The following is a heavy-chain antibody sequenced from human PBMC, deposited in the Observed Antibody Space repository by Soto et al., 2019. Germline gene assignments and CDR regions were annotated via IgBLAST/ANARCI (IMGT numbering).Heavy chain of an antibody. J-gene: IGHJ4*02. V-gene: IGHV4-59*12. Sequence: ASETLSLTCTVSGGSISSYYWSWIRQPPGKDLEWIGHMHHSGRTHYNPSLKSRVAVSVDTSKNQFSLYLNSVTAADTAVYYCARWVEVSLDYFDSWGQGIPVTVSS. CDR1: GGSISSYY. CDR2: MHHSGRT. CDR3: ARWVEVSLDYFDS. D-gene: IGHD6-6*01.